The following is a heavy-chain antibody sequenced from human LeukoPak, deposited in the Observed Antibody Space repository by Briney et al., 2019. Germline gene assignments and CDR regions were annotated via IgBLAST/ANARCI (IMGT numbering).Heavy chain of an antibody. D-gene: IGHD3-22*01. V-gene: IGHV3-23*01. CDR3: AKAVGSSGYFSRDAFDI. Sequence: GGSLRLSCAPSGFTFSSYAMSWVRQAPGKGLEWVAVISGGGSGTYYAYSVRGRFTISRDNSKNTVYLQMNSLRAEDTAIYYCAKAVGSSGYFSRDAFDIWGQGTMVTVSS. CDR1: GFTFSSYA. J-gene: IGHJ3*02. CDR2: ISGGGSGT.